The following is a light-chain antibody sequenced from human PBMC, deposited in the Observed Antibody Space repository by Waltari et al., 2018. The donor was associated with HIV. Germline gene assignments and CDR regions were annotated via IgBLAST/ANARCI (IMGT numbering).Light chain of an antibody. CDR3: STWDKTQSAQV. CDR2: SKH. CDR1: DSNIGTSS. J-gene: IGLJ3*02. V-gene: IGLV1-47*01. Sequence: QPVLTQLPSVSGTPGQTVTISCSGIDSNIGTSSVSWYQFLPRTTPRLLIFSKHERPSGVPGRFSDSKSGASASLTIFGLRSEDEADYYCSTWDKTQSAQVFGGGTKLTVL.